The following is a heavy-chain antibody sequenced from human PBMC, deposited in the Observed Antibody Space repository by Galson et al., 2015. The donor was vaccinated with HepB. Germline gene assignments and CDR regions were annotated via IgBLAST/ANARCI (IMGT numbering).Heavy chain of an antibody. CDR3: AKGLNMDYYYYMDV. D-gene: IGHD2/OR15-2a*01. J-gene: IGHJ6*03. V-gene: IGHV3-23*01. CDR1: GFPFSTYV. Sequence: SLRLSCAASGFPFSTYVMNWVRQAPGKGLEWVSSISGSGSSTYYADSVKGRFTISRDISENTLYLQMKSLKAEDTAVYYCAKGLNMDYYYYMDVWGKGTTVMVSS. CDR2: ISGSGSST.